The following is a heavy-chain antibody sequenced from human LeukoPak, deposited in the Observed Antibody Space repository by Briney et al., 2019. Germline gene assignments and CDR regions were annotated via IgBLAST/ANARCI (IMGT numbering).Heavy chain of an antibody. Sequence: PSETLSLTCTVSGYSISSGYYWGWIRQPPGKGLEWIGYIYYSGSTNYNPSLKSRVTISVDTSKNQFSLKLSSVTAADTAVYYCASGPIAARPMNYWGQGTLVTVSS. D-gene: IGHD6-6*01. CDR3: ASGPIAARPMNY. V-gene: IGHV4-61*01. CDR2: IYYSGST. J-gene: IGHJ4*02. CDR1: GYSISSGYY.